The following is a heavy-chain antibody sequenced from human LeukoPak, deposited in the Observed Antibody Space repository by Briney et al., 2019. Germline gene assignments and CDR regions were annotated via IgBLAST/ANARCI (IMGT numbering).Heavy chain of an antibody. D-gene: IGHD4-23*01. J-gene: IGHJ3*02. CDR3: ATNYDGVLNDAFDI. CDR2: FYYVGST. V-gene: IGHV4-59*08. Sequence: SETLSLTCTVSGGSINKYYWNWLRQPPGKGLEWIGYFYYVGSTNSNPSLKSRVTISMDTSKSQVSLKLSSVTAADTAVYYCATNYDGVLNDAFDIWGQGIMVAVSS. CDR1: GGSINKYY.